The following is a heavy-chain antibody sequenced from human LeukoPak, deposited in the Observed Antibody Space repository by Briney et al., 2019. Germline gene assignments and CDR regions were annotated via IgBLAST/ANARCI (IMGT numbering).Heavy chain of an antibody. D-gene: IGHD6-13*01. CDR3: ARVFRAAAVDY. Sequence: SETLSLTCTVSGGSIGTYYWSWIRQPPGKGLEWIGYIYYNGYTDYNPSLKSRVTISLHTSKNQFSLKLSSVTAADTAVYYCARVFRAAAVDYWGQGTLVTVSS. V-gene: IGHV4-59*01. J-gene: IGHJ4*02. CDR1: GGSIGTYY. CDR2: IYYNGYT.